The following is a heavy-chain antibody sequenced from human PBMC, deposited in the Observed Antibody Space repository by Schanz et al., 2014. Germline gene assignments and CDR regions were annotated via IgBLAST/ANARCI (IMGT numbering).Heavy chain of an antibody. CDR1: GYTVSALA. Sequence: QVQLLQSGSEVKKPGASVKVSCEISGYTVSALAMHWERQAPGKGLEWLGGFDVEDGETIYAQKFQGRVTMTEDASTETTYMELRGLRSDDTAVYYCARGGFFDSTSFDAWGQGTLVTVSS. CDR3: ARGGFFDSTSFDA. J-gene: IGHJ4*02. V-gene: IGHV1-24*01. D-gene: IGHD2-2*01. CDR2: FDVEDGET.